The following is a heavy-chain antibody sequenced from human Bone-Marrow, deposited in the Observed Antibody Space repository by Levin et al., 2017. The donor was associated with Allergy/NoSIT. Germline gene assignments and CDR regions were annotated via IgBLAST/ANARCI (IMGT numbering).Heavy chain of an antibody. CDR2: IYYSGST. Sequence: SQTLSLTCTVSGGSISSYYWSWIRQPPGKGLEWIGYIYYSGSTNYNPSLKSRVTISVDTSKNQFSLKLSSVTAADTAVYYCARVGRYCTKKHSSPYYCYGMDVWGQGTTVTVSS. V-gene: IGHV4-59*01. D-gene: IGHD2-8*01. CDR1: GGSISSYY. J-gene: IGHJ6*02. CDR3: ARVGRYCTKKHSSPYYCYGMDV.